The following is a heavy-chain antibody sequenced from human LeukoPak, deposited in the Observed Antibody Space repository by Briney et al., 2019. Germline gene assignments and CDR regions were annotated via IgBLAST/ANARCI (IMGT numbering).Heavy chain of an antibody. CDR3: AKRSGGEEVFYPNWFDP. CDR2: ISGSGGST. CDR1: GFTFSSYA. Sequence: GGSLRLSCAASGFTFSSYAMSWVRQAPGKGLEWVSAISGSGGSTYYADSVKGRFTISRDNSKNTLYLQMNSLRAEDTAVYYCAKRSGGEEVFYPNWFDPWGQGTLVTVSS. V-gene: IGHV3-23*01. D-gene: IGHD2-15*01. J-gene: IGHJ5*02.